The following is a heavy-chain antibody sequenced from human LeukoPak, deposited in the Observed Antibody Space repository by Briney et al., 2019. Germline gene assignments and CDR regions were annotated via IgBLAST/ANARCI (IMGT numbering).Heavy chain of an antibody. J-gene: IGHJ5*01. V-gene: IGHV3-23*01. CDR1: GSTFSSYA. Sequence: VGSLRLSCAASGSTFSSYAMSWVRQAPGKGLEWVSAISGSGGSTYYADSVKGRFTISRDNSRNTLYLQMNSVRLEDTAIYYCVKGGSISHNWFDSWGQGTLVTVSS. CDR2: ISGSGGST. D-gene: IGHD3-16*01. CDR3: VKGGSISHNWFDS.